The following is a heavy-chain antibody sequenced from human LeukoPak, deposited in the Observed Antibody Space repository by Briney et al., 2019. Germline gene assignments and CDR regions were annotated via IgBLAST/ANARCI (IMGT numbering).Heavy chain of an antibody. CDR3: ARGSYYDFWSGLNGRHWFNP. Sequence: PETLLLTCAVFGGSFSSGQYWSWIRQPPGKGLEWIGEINHSGSSNYNPALKSRVTISVDTSKNQFSLKLSSVTAADTAVYYCARGSYYDFWSGLNGRHWFNPWGQGTVHSLSS. CDR2: INHSGSS. J-gene: IGHJ5*02. D-gene: IGHD3-3*01. V-gene: IGHV4-34*01. CDR1: GGSFSSGQY.